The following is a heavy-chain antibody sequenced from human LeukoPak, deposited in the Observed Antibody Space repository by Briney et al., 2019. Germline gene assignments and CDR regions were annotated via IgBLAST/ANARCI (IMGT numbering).Heavy chain of an antibody. D-gene: IGHD3-10*01. V-gene: IGHV3-48*03. CDR2: IYTDDTI. J-gene: IGHJ6*02. CDR1: GFTFSSYE. CDR3: ARATMVFVGMDV. Sequence: GGSLRLSCVVSGFTFSSYEFSWVRQTPGKGLEWISHIYTDDTIYQADSVKGRFTISRDNAKNSLYLQMSSLRAEDTAVYYCARATMVFVGMDVWGQGTTVTVSS.